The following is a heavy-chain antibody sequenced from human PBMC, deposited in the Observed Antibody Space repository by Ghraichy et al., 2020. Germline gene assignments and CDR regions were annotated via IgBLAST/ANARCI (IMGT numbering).Heavy chain of an antibody. Sequence: SETLSLTCTVSGGSISSSSYYWGWIRQPPGKGLEWIGSIYYSGSTYYNPSLKSRVTISVDTSKNQFSLKLSSVTAADTAVYYCARPKLTGEGWFDPWGQGTLVTVSS. CDR1: GGSISSSSYY. V-gene: IGHV4-39*01. J-gene: IGHJ5*02. CDR3: ARPKLTGEGWFDP. CDR2: IYYSGST. D-gene: IGHD7-27*01.